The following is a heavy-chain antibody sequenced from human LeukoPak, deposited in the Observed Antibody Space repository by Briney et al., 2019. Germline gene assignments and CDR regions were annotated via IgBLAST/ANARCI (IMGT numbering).Heavy chain of an antibody. CDR3: ARGGSITMVRGFTFDY. Sequence: PGGSLRLSCAASGFTVGSNYMSWVRQAPGKGLEWVSVIYSGGSTYYADSVKGRFTISRDNSKNTLYLQMNSLRAEDTAVYYCARGGSITMVRGFTFDYWGQGTLVTVSS. V-gene: IGHV3-53*01. CDR2: IYSGGST. CDR1: GFTVGSNY. J-gene: IGHJ4*02. D-gene: IGHD3-10*01.